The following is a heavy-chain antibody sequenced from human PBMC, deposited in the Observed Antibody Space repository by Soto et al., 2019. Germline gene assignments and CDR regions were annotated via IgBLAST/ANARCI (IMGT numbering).Heavy chain of an antibody. J-gene: IGHJ6*02. Sequence: GGSLRLSCAASGFTFSSYEMNWVRQSPGKGLEWISYISPDSTTIYYSDSVKGRFTISRDNAKSSLNLQMNSLRAEDTAVYYCARAAGTLVRGVYGMDVWGQGTTVTVSS. CDR1: GFTFSSYE. D-gene: IGHD3-10*01. CDR2: ISPDSTTI. V-gene: IGHV3-48*03. CDR3: ARAAGTLVRGVYGMDV.